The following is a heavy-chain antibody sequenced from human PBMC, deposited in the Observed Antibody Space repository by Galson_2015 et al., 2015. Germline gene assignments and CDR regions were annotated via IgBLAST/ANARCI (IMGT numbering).Heavy chain of an antibody. Sequence: SLRLSCAASGFTFSSYAMHWVRQAPGKGLEWVAVISYDGSNKYYADSVKGRFTISRDNSKNTLYLQMNSLRAEDTAVYYCARDLLAPFDYWGQGTLVTVSS. J-gene: IGHJ4*02. V-gene: IGHV3-30-3*01. CDR2: ISYDGSNK. CDR3: ARDLLAPFDY. CDR1: GFTFSSYA.